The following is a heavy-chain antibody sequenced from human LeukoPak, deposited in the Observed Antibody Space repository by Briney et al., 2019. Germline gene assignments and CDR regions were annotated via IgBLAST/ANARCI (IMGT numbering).Heavy chain of an antibody. J-gene: IGHJ6*02. V-gene: IGHV1-69*04. CDR3: ARVACSSTSCYRNYYYYGMDV. CDR2: IIPILGIA. CDR1: GGTFSSYA. Sequence: ASVKVSCKASGGTFSSYAISWVRQAPGQGLEWMGRIIPILGIANYAQKFQGRVTITADKSTSTAYMELSSLRSEDTAVYYCARVACSSTSCYRNYYYYGMDVWGQGTTVTVSS. D-gene: IGHD2-2*02.